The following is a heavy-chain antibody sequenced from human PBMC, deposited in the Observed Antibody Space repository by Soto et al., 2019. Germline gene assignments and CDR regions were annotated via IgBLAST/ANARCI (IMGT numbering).Heavy chain of an antibody. Sequence: EVQLVESGGGLVQPGGSLRLSCAASGFTFSSYSMHWVRQAPGKGLEWVSYISPSSSSIYYADSVKGRFTISRDNAKNSLYLQMNSLRAEDTVVYYCARVAYYYDSSGYFYWGQGTLVTVSS. CDR2: ISPSSSSI. V-gene: IGHV3-48*01. J-gene: IGHJ4*02. CDR3: ARVAYYYDSSGYFY. D-gene: IGHD3-22*01. CDR1: GFTFSSYS.